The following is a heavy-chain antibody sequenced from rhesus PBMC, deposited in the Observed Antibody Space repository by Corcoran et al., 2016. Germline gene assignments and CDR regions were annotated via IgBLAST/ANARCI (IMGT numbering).Heavy chain of an antibody. CDR2: ISYDGSKK. D-gene: IGHD6-13*01. V-gene: IGHV3-54*02. J-gene: IGHJ4*01. CDR1: GFTFSSYG. CDR3: AVGLAADFFDY. Sequence: EVQLVESGGGLVQPGGSLRLSCAASGFTFSSYGMHWVRQVPGKGLEWVVVISYDGSKKDYAASVKDPFTISRDNSKNMLYLQMNILKWEDTAVYYCAVGLAADFFDYWGQGVLVTVSS.